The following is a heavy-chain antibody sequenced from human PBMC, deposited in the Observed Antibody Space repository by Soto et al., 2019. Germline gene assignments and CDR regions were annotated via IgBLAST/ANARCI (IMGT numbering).Heavy chain of an antibody. D-gene: IGHD2-15*01. V-gene: IGHV3-23*01. CDR1: GFTFNTYA. CDR3: AKYAVVVAPAASPFAY. CDR2: ISASGGRA. J-gene: IGHJ4*02. Sequence: GGSLRLSCAASGFTFNTYAMNWVRQAPGKGLEWVSAISASGGRANYADSVRGRFTISRDNSKSTLYLQMNSLRAEDTAVYYCAKYAVVVAPAASPFAYWGQGTLVTVSS.